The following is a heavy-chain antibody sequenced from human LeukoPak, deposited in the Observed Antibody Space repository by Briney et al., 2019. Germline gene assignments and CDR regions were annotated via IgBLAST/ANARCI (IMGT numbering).Heavy chain of an antibody. CDR2: INTKSGGT. CDR1: GYTFTGYY. CDR3: ARDYDGCSTTSFYLNWFDP. J-gene: IGHJ5*02. V-gene: IGHV1-2*02. Sequence: ASVKVSCKASGYTFTGYYMHWVRQAPGQGLGWMGWINTKSGGTNYAQKFQGRVTMTRDTYISTAYMELSRLRSDDTAVYYCARDYDGCSTTSFYLNWFDPWGQGSLVTVSS. D-gene: IGHD2-2*01.